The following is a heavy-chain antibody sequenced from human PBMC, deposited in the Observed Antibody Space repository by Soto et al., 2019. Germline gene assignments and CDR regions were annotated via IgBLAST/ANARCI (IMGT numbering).Heavy chain of an antibody. CDR3: ARRTLDFWSGTGMDV. CDR2: IDPSDSYT. V-gene: IGHV5-10-1*01. J-gene: IGHJ6*02. D-gene: IGHD3-3*01. CDR1: GYSFTSYW. Sequence: GESLKISCKGSGYSFTSYWISWVRQMPWKGLEWMGTIDPSDSYTNYSPSFQGHVTISADKSISTAYLQWSSLKASDTAMYYCARRTLDFWSGTGMDVWRQGTTVTVS.